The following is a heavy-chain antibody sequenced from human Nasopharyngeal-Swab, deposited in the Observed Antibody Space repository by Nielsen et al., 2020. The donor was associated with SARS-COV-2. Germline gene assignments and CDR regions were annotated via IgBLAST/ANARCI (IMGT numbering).Heavy chain of an antibody. CDR3: ARSGYSYGLPVGYFGH. CDR2: VFYSGTT. J-gene: IGHJ4*02. D-gene: IGHD5-18*01. Sequence: SETLSLTCSVSGGSISSYYWSWIRQRPGKGLEWVGYVFYSGTTNYIPSLKSRVSISVDTSKNTFSLKLSSVTAADTAVYYCARSGYSYGLPVGYFGHGGQGTLVTVSS. V-gene: IGHV4-59*01. CDR1: GGSISSYY.